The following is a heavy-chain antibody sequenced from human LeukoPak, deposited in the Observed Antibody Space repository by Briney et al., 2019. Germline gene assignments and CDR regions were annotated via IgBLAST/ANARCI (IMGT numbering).Heavy chain of an antibody. CDR1: GFTFSSYA. CDR3: ARNLFIAVAGPAGSWFDP. Sequence: PGGSLRLSCAASGFTFSSYAMSWVRQAPGMGLEWVSVIIGSGDSTYYADSVKGRFTISRDNSKNTLYLQMNSLRAEDTAVYYCARNLFIAVAGPAGSWFDPWGQGTLVTVSS. CDR2: IIGSGDST. J-gene: IGHJ5*02. V-gene: IGHV3-23*01. D-gene: IGHD6-19*01.